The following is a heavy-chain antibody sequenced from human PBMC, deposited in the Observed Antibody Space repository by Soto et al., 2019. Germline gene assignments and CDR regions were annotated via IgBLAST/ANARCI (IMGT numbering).Heavy chain of an antibody. CDR3: AHRQAGYNSGWNEGYFDY. CDR1: GFSLTTSGVG. CDR2: VYWDDDK. D-gene: IGHD6-19*01. V-gene: IGHV2-5*02. Sequence: QITLKESCPTLVKPTETLTLTCTFSGFSLTTSGVGVGWIRQPPGKALEWLAVVYWDDDKRYSPSLRSRLTITKDASKNQVVLTMTNMDPVDTATYYCAHRQAGYNSGWNEGYFDYWGQGTLVAVSS. J-gene: IGHJ4*02.